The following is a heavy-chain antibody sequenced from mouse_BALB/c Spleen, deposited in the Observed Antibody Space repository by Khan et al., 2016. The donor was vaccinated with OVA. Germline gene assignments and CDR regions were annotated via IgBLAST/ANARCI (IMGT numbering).Heavy chain of an antibody. V-gene: IGHV1S56*01. J-gene: IGHJ4*01. CDR2: IYPGDGST. CDR1: GYTFTAYD. Sequence: QVQLQQSGPELVKPGAFVKISCKASGYTFTAYDINWVKQRPGQGLEWIGWIYPGDGSTKYHENFKGKATLTADKSSHTAYMQLSSLTSEKSAVYFCAREGLRGVAMDYWGQGTSVSVSS. CDR3: AREGLRGVAMDY. D-gene: IGHD2-4*01.